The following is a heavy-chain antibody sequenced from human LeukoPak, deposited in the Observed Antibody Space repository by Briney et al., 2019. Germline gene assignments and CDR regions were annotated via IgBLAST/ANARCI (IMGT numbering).Heavy chain of an antibody. J-gene: IGHJ4*02. CDR3: ARGVIGDRTETPGFFDS. CDR2: INHSGRT. Sequence: SETLSLSCAVYVGSFSGYYWSWIRQAPGKGLEWIGEINHSGRTNYNPSLKSRVTISVDTSKNQFSLKLYSMTAADTAVYYCARGVIGDRTETPGFFDSWGQGNLVSVSS. D-gene: IGHD3-10*01. V-gene: IGHV4-34*01. CDR1: VGSFSGYY.